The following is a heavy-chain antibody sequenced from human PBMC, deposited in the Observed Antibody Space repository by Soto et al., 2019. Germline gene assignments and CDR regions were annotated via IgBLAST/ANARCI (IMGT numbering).Heavy chain of an antibody. J-gene: IGHJ4*02. CDR3: ARGMVWSGYSDY. Sequence: QVQLVQSGAEVKKPGASVTVSCKASGYTFTSYGISWVRQAPGQGLEWMGWISAYNGNTNYAQKLQGKVTITTDTSTSPAYMELRSLRSYDSAGYYCARGMVWSGYSDYWGQGTLVTVSS. CDR2: ISAYNGNT. V-gene: IGHV1-18*01. CDR1: GYTFTSYG. D-gene: IGHD3-3*01.